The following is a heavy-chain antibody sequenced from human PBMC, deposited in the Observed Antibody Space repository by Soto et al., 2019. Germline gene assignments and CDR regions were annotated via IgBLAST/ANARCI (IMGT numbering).Heavy chain of an antibody. D-gene: IGHD6-19*01. CDR1: GFTFSDYT. CDR2: ITSSSGNT. Sequence: PGGFLRLSCAASGFTFSDYTRNWVRQAPGKGLEWVSSITSSSGNTYYPDSVKGRFTISRDNAKNSLYLQMNSLRAEDTAVYYCARVITSSGWYEDYWGQGTLVTVSS. CDR3: ARVITSSGWYEDY. J-gene: IGHJ4*02. V-gene: IGHV3-48*01.